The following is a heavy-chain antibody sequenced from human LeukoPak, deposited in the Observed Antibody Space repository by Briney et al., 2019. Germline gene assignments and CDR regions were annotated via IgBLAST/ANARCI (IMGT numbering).Heavy chain of an antibody. D-gene: IGHD3-22*01. J-gene: IGHJ4*02. CDR1: GFTFSSYA. CDR2: ISGSGGST. Sequence: GGSLRLSCAASGFTFSSYAMSWVRQAPGKGLEWVSAISGSGGSTYYADSVKGRFTISRDNSKNTLDLQMNSLRAEDTAVYYCAKPPYDSSGYYQSTFDYWGQGTLVTVSS. V-gene: IGHV3-23*01. CDR3: AKPPYDSSGYYQSTFDY.